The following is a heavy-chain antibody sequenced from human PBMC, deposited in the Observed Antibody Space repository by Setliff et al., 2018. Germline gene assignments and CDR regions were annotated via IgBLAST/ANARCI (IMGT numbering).Heavy chain of an antibody. CDR3: ARLSWNGLRYYGLDV. CDR1: GASISSNY. CDR2: IQKSGGT. D-gene: IGHD3-3*01. V-gene: IGHV4-59*01. J-gene: IGHJ6*02. Sequence: SETLSLTCSVSGASISSNYWSWIRQSPGKGLESIGYIQKSGGTNYNPALKSRVTISVDTSTNQFSLKLRSVTAADTAVYYCARLSWNGLRYYGLDVWGQGTTVTVSS.